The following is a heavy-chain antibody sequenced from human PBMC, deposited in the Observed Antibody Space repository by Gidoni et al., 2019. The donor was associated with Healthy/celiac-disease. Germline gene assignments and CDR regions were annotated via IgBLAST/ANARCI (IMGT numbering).Heavy chain of an antibody. CDR1: GGSISSGDYY. CDR2: IYYSGST. CDR3: ARERVGAVDFDY. Sequence: QVQLPESGPGLVKPSQTLSLPCTVSGGSISSGDYYWSWIRQPPGKGLEWIGYIYYSGSTYYNPSLKSRVTISVDTSKNQFSLKLSSVTAADTAVYYCARERVGAVDFDYWGQGTLVTVSS. J-gene: IGHJ4*02. V-gene: IGHV4-30-4*01. D-gene: IGHD1-26*01.